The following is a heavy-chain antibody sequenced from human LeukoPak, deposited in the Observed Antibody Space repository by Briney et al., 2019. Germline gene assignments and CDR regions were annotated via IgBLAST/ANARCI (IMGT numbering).Heavy chain of an antibody. D-gene: IGHD5-24*01. CDR1: GFSFSSYW. Sequence: GGSLRLSCAASGFSFSSYWMHWVRQAPGKGLVWVSRINSDGSSTNYADSVKGRFTISRDNAKDTQYLQMNSLRAEDTAVYYCTRDRGDGYIYLDYWGQGTLVTVSS. CDR3: TRDRGDGYIYLDY. J-gene: IGHJ4*02. CDR2: INSDGSST. V-gene: IGHV3-74*01.